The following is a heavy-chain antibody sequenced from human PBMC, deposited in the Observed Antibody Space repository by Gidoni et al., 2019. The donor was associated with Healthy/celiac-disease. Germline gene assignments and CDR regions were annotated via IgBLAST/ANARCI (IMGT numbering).Heavy chain of an antibody. V-gene: IGHV3-30-3*01. CDR2: ISYDGSNK. D-gene: IGHD2-2*01. Sequence: QVQLVESGGGVVPPGRSLRLSCAASGFTFSSYAMHWVRQAPGKGLEWVAVISYDGSNKYYADSVKGRFTISRDNSKNTLYLQMNSLRAEDTAVYYCARDKAYCSSTSCYDAFDIWGQGTMVTVSS. CDR1: GFTFSSYA. J-gene: IGHJ3*02. CDR3: ARDKAYCSSTSCYDAFDI.